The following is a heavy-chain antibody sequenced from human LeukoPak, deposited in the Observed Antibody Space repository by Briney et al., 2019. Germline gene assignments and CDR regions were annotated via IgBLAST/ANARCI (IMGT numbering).Heavy chain of an antibody. D-gene: IGHD6-13*01. V-gene: IGHV3-48*03. J-gene: IGHJ6*02. CDR3: AREGAAAGTYYYYGMDV. Sequence: VKGRFTISRDNAKNSLYLQMNSLRAEDTAVYYCAREGAAAGTYYYYGMDVWGQGTLVTVSS.